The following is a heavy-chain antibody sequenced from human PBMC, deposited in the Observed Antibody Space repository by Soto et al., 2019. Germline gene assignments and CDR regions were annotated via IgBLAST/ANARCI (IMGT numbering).Heavy chain of an antibody. CDR3: ARASRFGIDGEDFDY. CDR2: IIPIFGTA. D-gene: IGHD1-26*01. V-gene: IGHV1-69*06. Sequence: QVQLVQSGAEVKKPGSSVKVSCKASGGTFSSYAISWVRQAPGQGLEWMGGIIPIFGTANYAQKFQGRVTMTTDTSTSTAYMELRSLRSDDTAVYYCARASRFGIDGEDFDYWGQGTLVTVSS. CDR1: GGTFSSYA. J-gene: IGHJ4*02.